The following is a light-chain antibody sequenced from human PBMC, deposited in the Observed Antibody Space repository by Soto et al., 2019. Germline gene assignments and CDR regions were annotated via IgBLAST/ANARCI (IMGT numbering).Light chain of an antibody. Sequence: DVVMTQSPLSLPVTLGQAASISCKSSRSLVYSDGNTYLNWFHQRPGQSPRRLIYKVSNRDSGVPDRFSGSGSEIEFTLTISRVEAEDVGVYYCLQCANWPLTFGQGTKVELK. CDR2: KVS. CDR1: RSLVYSDGNTY. V-gene: IGKV2-30*01. CDR3: LQCANWPLT. J-gene: IGKJ1*01.